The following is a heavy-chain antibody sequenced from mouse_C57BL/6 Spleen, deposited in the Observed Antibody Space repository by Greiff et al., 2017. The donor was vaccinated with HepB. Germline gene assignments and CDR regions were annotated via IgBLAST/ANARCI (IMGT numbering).Heavy chain of an antibody. V-gene: IGHV1-52*01. D-gene: IGHD3-2*02. J-gene: IGHJ4*01. CDR3: ARSGSSGHYYAMDY. Sequence: QVQLQQPGAELVRPGSSVKLSCKASGYTFTSYWMHWVKQRPIQGLEWIGNIDPSDSETHYNQKFKDKATLTVDKSSSTAYMQLSSLTSEDSAVYYCARSGSSGHYYAMDYWGQGTSVTVSS. CDR1: GYTFTSYW. CDR2: IDPSDSET.